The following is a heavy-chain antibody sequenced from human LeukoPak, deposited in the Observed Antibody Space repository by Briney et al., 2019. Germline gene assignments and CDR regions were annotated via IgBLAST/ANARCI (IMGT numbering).Heavy chain of an antibody. CDR1: GYTFTGYY. V-gene: IGHV1-2*02. Sequence: ASVKVTCQASGYTFTGYYMHWVRQAPGQGLAWMGCINPNSGGTNYAQKFQGRVTMTRDTSISTAYMELSRLRSDDTAVYYCARGGPGIAAAGEYYYYYMDVWGKGTTVTVSS. D-gene: IGHD6-13*01. CDR2: INPNSGGT. J-gene: IGHJ6*03. CDR3: ARGGPGIAAAGEYYYYYMDV.